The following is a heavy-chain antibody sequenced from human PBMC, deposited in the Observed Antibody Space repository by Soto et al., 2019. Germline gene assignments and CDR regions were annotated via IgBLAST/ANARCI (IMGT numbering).Heavy chain of an antibody. CDR2: ISGSGGST. J-gene: IGHJ4*02. D-gene: IGHD3-22*01. CDR1: GFTFSSYA. Sequence: PGGSLRLSCAASGFTFSSYAMSWVRQAPGKGLEWVSAISGSGGSTYYADSVKGRFTISRDNSKNTLYLQMNSLRAEDTAVYYCAKFSRSYYDSSGYPAPFDYWGQGTLVTVSS. CDR3: AKFSRSYYDSSGYPAPFDY. V-gene: IGHV3-23*01.